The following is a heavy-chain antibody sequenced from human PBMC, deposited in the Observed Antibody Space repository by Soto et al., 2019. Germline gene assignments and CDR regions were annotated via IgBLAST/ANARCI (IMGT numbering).Heavy chain of an antibody. Sequence: GSLRLSCAASGFTFSSYDMTWVRQAPGKGLEWVSYISSSGSTIKYADSVKGRFTISRDNAKNSLYLQMNSLRADDTAVYYCARDRVGTTLQYFDYWGQGALVTVSS. J-gene: IGHJ4*02. CDR1: GFTFSSYD. V-gene: IGHV3-48*03. D-gene: IGHD1-26*01. CDR2: ISSSGSTI. CDR3: ARDRVGTTLQYFDY.